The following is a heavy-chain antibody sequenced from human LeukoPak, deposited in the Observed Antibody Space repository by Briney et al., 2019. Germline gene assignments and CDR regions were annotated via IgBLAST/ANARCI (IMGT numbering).Heavy chain of an antibody. Sequence: SETLSLTCAVYGGSFSGYYWSWIRQPPGKGLEWIGEINHSGSTNYNPSLKSRVTISVDTSKNQFSLKLSSVTAADTAVYYCARLYSGYDSPSYYFDYWGQGTLVTVSS. CDR2: INHSGST. CDR1: GGSFSGYY. D-gene: IGHD5-12*01. CDR3: ARLYSGYDSPSYYFDY. J-gene: IGHJ4*02. V-gene: IGHV4-34*01.